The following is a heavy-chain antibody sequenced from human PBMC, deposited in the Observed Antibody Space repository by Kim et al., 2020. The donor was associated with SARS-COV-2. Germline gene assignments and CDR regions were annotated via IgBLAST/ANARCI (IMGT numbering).Heavy chain of an antibody. CDR3: AGGSTVTTIRAFDI. V-gene: IGHV1-8*01. Sequence: AQKFQGRVSMTRNTSISTAYMELSSLRSEDTAVYYCAGGSTVTTIRAFDIWGQGTMVTVSS. D-gene: IGHD4-17*01. J-gene: IGHJ3*02.